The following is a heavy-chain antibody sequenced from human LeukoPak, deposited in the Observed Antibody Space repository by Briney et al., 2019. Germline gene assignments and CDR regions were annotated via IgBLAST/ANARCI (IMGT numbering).Heavy chain of an antibody. CDR1: GGSISSGGYY. D-gene: IGHD4-17*01. CDR3: ASTITVTTDY. CDR2: IYHSGST. V-gene: IGHV4-30-2*03. Sequence: SETLSLTCTVSGGSISSGGYYWSWIRQPPGKGLEWIGSIYHSGSTYYNPSLKSRVTISVDTSKNQFSLKLSSVTAADTAVYYCASTITVTTDYWGQGTLVTVSS. J-gene: IGHJ4*02.